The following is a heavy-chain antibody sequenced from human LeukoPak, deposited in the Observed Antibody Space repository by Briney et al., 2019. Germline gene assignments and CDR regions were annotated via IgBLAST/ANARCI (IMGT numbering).Heavy chain of an antibody. V-gene: IGHV5-51*01. CDR3: ARRHDYGDPLGAFDI. D-gene: IGHD4-17*01. CDR1: GYSFTSYW. CDR2: IYPGDSDT. J-gene: IGHJ3*02. Sequence: GESLKISCKGSGYSFTSYWIGWVRQMPGKGLEWMGIIYPGDSDTRYSPSFQGQVTISADKSISTAYLQWSSLKASDTAMYYCARRHDYGDPLGAFDIWGQGTMVTVPS.